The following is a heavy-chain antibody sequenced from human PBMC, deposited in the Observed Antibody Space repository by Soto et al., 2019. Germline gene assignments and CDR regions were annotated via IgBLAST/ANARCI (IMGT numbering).Heavy chain of an antibody. Sequence: ASVKVSCKASGYTFTSYDINWVRQATGQGLEWMGWMNPNSGNTGYAQKFQGRVTMTRNTSISTAYMELSSLRSEDTAVYYCAKDQGSSGCFDYWGQGTLVTVSS. CDR1: GYTFTSYD. CDR2: MNPNSGNT. V-gene: IGHV1-8*01. CDR3: AKDQGSSGCFDY. D-gene: IGHD6-19*01. J-gene: IGHJ4*02.